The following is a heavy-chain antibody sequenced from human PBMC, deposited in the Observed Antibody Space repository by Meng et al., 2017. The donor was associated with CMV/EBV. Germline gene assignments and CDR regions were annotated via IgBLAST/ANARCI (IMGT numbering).Heavy chain of an antibody. CDR3: ARGLASLGYCSSTSCYLYYFDY. D-gene: IGHD2-2*01. CDR2: INWNGGST. Sequence: YGMSWVRRAPGKGLEWVSGINWNGGSTGYADSVKGRFTISRDNAKNSLYLQMNSLRAEDTALYYCARGLASLGYCSSTSCYLYYFDYWGQGTLVTVSS. CDR1: YG. J-gene: IGHJ4*02. V-gene: IGHV3-20*03.